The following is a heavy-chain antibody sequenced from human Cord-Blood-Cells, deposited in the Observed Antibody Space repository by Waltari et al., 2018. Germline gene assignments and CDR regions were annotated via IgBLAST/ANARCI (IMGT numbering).Heavy chain of an antibody. J-gene: IGHJ4*02. CDR2: IYYSGST. V-gene: IGHV4-59*01. Sequence: QVQLQESGPGLVKPSETLSLTCTVSGGSISSYYWSWIRQPPGKGLEWIGYIYYSGSTNYNPSLKSRVTISVDTSENQFSLKLSSVTAADTAVYYCARGGFDYWGQGTLVTVSS. CDR3: ARGGFDY. CDR1: GGSISSYY.